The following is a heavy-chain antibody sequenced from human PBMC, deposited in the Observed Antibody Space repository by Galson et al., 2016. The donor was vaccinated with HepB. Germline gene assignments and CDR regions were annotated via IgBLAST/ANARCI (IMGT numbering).Heavy chain of an antibody. CDR2: INPSGGSS. V-gene: IGHV1-46*01. D-gene: IGHD1-26*01. CDR3: AREVGSRYYFDY. CDR1: GYTFTSYY. J-gene: IGHJ4*02. Sequence: SVKVSCKASGYTFTSYYMHWVRQAPGQGLEWMGIINPSGGSSTYAQEFQGRLTMTRDTSTSTVYMELSSLRSEDTAVYYCAREVGSRYYFDYWGQGTLVTVSS.